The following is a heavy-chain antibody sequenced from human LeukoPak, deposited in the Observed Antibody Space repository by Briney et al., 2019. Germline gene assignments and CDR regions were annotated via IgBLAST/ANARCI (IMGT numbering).Heavy chain of an antibody. CDR1: GYTFTGYY. J-gene: IGHJ5*02. CDR3: ARDGCSSTSCYEGGFDP. Sequence: ASVKVSCKASGYTFTGYYMHWVRQAPGQGLEWMGWINPNSGGTNYAQKFQGRVTMTTDTSTSTAYMELRSLRPDDTAVYYCARDGCSSTSCYEGGFDPWGQGTLVTVSS. D-gene: IGHD2-2*01. V-gene: IGHV1-2*02. CDR2: INPNSGGT.